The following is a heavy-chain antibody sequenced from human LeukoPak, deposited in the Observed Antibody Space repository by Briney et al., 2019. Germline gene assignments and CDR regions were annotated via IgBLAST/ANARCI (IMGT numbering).Heavy chain of an antibody. J-gene: IGHJ6*03. CDR3: ARGVVTVRCYMDV. CDR1: GASTSGATSY. CDR2: VHTSGST. V-gene: IGHV4-61*02. Sequence: PSQSLSLTCTVSGASTSGATSYWTWIRHSGGKGLEWIGRVHTSGSTNYNPSHKSRVAISVDTSQNQFSFSLKSVTAADDAIYYCARGVVTVRCYMDVWGKGTTVTVSS. D-gene: IGHD2-15*01.